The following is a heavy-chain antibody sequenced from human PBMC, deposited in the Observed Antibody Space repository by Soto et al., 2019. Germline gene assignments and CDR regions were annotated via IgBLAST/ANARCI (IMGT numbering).Heavy chain of an antibody. CDR1: GGSISSGGYS. CDR3: ARAIGWFGELLGGYYFDY. Sequence: QLQLQESGSGLVKPSQTLSLTCAVSGGSISSGGYSWSWIRQPPGKGLEWIGYIYHSGSTYYNPXXXXXVTISVDRSKNQFSLKLSSVTAADTAVYYCARAIGWFGELLGGYYFDYWGQGTLVTVSS. J-gene: IGHJ4*02. D-gene: IGHD3-10*01. V-gene: IGHV4-30-2*01. CDR2: IYHSGST.